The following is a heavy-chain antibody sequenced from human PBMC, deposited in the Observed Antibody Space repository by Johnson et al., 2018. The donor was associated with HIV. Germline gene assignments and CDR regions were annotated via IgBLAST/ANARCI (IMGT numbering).Heavy chain of an antibody. CDR3: ARDRRAYCGGDFYFYDVAFDI. Sequence: QVQLVESGGGVVQPGRSLRLSCAASGFTFSSYAMHWVRQAPGKGLEWVAVISYDGSNKYYADSVKGRFTISRDNSKNTLYLQMNSLRAEDTALYYCARDRRAYCGGDFYFYDVAFDIWGQGTMVTVSS. J-gene: IGHJ3*02. D-gene: IGHD2-21*01. V-gene: IGHV3-30*04. CDR1: GFTFSSYA. CDR2: ISYDGSNK.